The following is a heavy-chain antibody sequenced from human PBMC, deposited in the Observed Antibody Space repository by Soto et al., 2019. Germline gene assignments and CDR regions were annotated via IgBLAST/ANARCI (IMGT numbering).Heavy chain of an antibody. J-gene: IGHJ6*02. CDR1: EFSFSIYS. CDR2: IYYSGST. Sequence: GSLRLSCAASEFSFSIYSMNWVRQPPGKGLEWIGYIYYSGSTNYNPSLKSRVTISVDTSKNQFSLKLSSVTAADTAVYYCARAYGSGSPDYYYGMDVWGQGTTVTVSS. D-gene: IGHD3-10*01. CDR3: ARAYGSGSPDYYYGMDV. V-gene: IGHV4-59*01.